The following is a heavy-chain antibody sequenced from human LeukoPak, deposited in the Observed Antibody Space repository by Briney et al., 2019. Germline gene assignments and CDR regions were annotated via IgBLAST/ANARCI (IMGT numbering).Heavy chain of an antibody. J-gene: IGHJ4*02. CDR2: LRGDGET. Sequence: QAGGSLRLSCAASGFICSNYAMSWVGQAPARGLEWVSSLRGDGETFYADSVKGRFTLSRDDSRNTVYLQLNNLRVEDTAVYYCAKATWVSSADAVLWGQGTLVTVSS. CDR1: GFICSNYA. D-gene: IGHD1-1*01. CDR3: AKATWVSSADAVL. V-gene: IGHV3-23*01.